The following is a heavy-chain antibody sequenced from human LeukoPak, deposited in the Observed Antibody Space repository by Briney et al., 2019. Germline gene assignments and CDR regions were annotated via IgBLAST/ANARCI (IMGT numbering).Heavy chain of an antibody. Sequence: NPGGSLRLSCAASGFTFSDYYMSWIRQAPGKGLEWVSYISSSGSTIYYADSVKGRFTISRDNAKNSLYVQMNSLRAEDTAVYYCARDGYYYGSGSYYKVDFDYWGQGTLVTVSS. V-gene: IGHV3-11*04. CDR3: ARDGYYYGSGSYYKVDFDY. D-gene: IGHD3-10*01. CDR2: ISSSGSTI. J-gene: IGHJ4*02. CDR1: GFTFSDYY.